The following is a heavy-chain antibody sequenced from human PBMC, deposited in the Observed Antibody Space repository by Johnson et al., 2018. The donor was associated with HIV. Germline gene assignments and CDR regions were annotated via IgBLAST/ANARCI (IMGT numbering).Heavy chain of an antibody. CDR3: AKRLGYDSRGDQFDI. Sequence: VQLVESGGGWVQPGGSLRLSCAASGFSFSNYAMTWVRQAPGKGLEWVSTVNGGGGSTYYADPVKGRFTVSRDNSNNMLYLQMRSLRAADTALYYCAKRLGYDSRGDQFDIWGQGTMVTVSS. D-gene: IGHD3-22*01. V-gene: IGHV3-23*04. CDR2: VNGGGGST. J-gene: IGHJ3*02. CDR1: GFSFSNYA.